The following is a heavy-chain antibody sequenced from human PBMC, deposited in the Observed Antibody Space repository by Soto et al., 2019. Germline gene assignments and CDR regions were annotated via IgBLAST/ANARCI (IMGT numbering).Heavy chain of an antibody. Sequence: EVQLVESGGGLVQPGGSLRLSCAASGFTFSSYWMSWVRQAPGKGLEWVANIKQDGSEKYYVDSVKGRFTISRDNAKNSLYLQMNSLRAEDTAVYYCARDQYSSSWHRYDYGMDVWGQGTTVTVSS. J-gene: IGHJ6*02. CDR2: IKQDGSEK. CDR3: ARDQYSSSWHRYDYGMDV. V-gene: IGHV3-7*03. CDR1: GFTFSSYW. D-gene: IGHD6-13*01.